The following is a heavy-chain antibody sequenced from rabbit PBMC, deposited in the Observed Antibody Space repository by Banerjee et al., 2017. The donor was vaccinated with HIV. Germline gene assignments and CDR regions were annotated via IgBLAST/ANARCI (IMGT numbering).Heavy chain of an antibody. CDR3: ARLGGSYYTTYFNL. D-gene: IGHD8-1*01. V-gene: IGHV1S40*01. J-gene: IGHJ4*01. CDR1: GFDFSSNYY. CDR2: IYAGKGST. Sequence: QSLEESGGDLVKPGASLTLTCTASGFDFSSNYYMCWVRQAPGKGLEWIGIIYAGKGSTDYASWVNGRFTISSDNAQNTVDLQMNSLTAADTATYFCARLGGSYYTTYFNLWGPGTLVT.